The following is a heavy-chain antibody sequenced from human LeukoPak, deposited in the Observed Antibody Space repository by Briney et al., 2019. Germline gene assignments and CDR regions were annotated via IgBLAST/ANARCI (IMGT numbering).Heavy chain of an antibody. Sequence: GGSLRLSCAASGFTFSTYSMNWVRQAPGKGLEWVSYFSSSSGSIYYADSVKGRFTISRDNAKNSLYLQINSLRAEDTALYYCARVRGIAVAGEIDYWGQGTLVSVSS. J-gene: IGHJ4*02. D-gene: IGHD6-19*01. V-gene: IGHV3-48*04. CDR1: GFTFSTYS. CDR3: ARVRGIAVAGEIDY. CDR2: FSSSSGSI.